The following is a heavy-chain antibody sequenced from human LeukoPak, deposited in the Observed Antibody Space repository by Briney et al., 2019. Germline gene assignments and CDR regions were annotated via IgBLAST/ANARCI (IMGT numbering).Heavy chain of an antibody. CDR2: IIPDGSAT. J-gene: IGHJ4*02. V-gene: IGHV3-74*01. Sequence: GGSLRLSCVASGLTFSGHWMHWVRQVPGKGLVAVSRIIPDGSATGYADSVKGRFTISRDNAKNTLYLEMNSLTPEDTALYYCTRSGYSNGYDYWGQGTLVTVSS. CDR3: TRSGYSNGYDY. D-gene: IGHD6-19*01. CDR1: GLTFSGHW.